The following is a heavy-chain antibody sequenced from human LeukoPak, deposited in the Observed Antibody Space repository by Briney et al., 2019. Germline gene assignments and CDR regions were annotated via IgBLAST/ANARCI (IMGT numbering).Heavy chain of an antibody. CDR1: GGTFSSYG. Sequence: GASVKVSCKASGGTFSSYGISWVRQAPGQGLEWMGGIIPFFDTANYAQKFQGRVTITADKSTSTAYMELSSLRFEDTAVYYCARGYSGYYFDYWGQGTLVTISS. CDR3: ARGYSGYYFDY. J-gene: IGHJ4*02. V-gene: IGHV1-69*06. CDR2: IIPFFDTA. D-gene: IGHD5-12*01.